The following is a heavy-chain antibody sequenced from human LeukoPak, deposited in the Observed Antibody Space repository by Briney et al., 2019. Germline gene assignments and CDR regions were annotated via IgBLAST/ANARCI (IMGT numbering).Heavy chain of an antibody. J-gene: IGHJ4*02. CDR1: GGSISSYY. CDR3: ARGSYYYYYDSSGYEGTGFDY. CDR2: IHTSGST. V-gene: IGHV4-4*07. D-gene: IGHD3-22*01. Sequence: SETLSLTCTVSGGSISSYYWSWIRQPAGKGLEWIGRIHTSGSTNNNPSLKGRVTMSVDTSKNQFSLKLSSVTAADTAVYYCARGSYYYYYDSSGYEGTGFDYWGQGTLVTVSS.